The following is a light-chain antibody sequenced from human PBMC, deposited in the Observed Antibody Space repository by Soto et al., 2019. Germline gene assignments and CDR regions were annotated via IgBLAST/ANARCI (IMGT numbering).Light chain of an antibody. Sequence: QSALTQPASVSGSPGQSITISCTGTSSDIGGYEYVSWYQQHPNKAPKLMIYEVRIRPSGVSNRFSGSKSDNTAFLTISGLQAEDEADYYCTSYTSTDTWVFGGGTKVTVL. CDR3: TSYTSTDTWV. V-gene: IGLV2-14*01. CDR1: SSDIGGYEY. CDR2: EVR. J-gene: IGLJ3*02.